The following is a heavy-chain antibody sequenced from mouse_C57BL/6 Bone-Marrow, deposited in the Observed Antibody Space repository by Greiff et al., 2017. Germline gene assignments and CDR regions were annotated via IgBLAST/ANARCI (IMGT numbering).Heavy chain of an antibody. CDR1: GYTFTSYG. D-gene: IGHD2-12*01. Sequence: QVQLQQSGAELARPGASVTLSCKASGYTFTSYGISWVKQRTGQGLAWIGEIYPRSGNTSYTEKFKGKATLTADKSTSTAYMALRSLTSEDSAFYFCARSPLLLYYFYYWGQGTTLTVSS. V-gene: IGHV1-81*01. CDR2: IYPRSGNT. CDR3: ARSPLLLYYFYY. J-gene: IGHJ2*01.